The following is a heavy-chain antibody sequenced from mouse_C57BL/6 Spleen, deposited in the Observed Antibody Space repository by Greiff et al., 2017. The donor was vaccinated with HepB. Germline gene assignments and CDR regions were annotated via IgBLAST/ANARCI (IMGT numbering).Heavy chain of an antibody. CDR1: GFSLSTSGMG. Sequence: QVTLKESGPGILQSSQTLSLTCSFSGFSLSTSGMGVSWIRQPSGKGLEWLAHIYWDDDKRYNPSLKSRLTISKDTSRNQVFLKITSVDTADTATYYCARSGDYYGSSPYYYAMDYWGQGTSVTVSS. D-gene: IGHD1-1*01. J-gene: IGHJ4*01. CDR2: IYWDDDK. V-gene: IGHV8-12*01. CDR3: ARSGDYYGSSPYYYAMDY.